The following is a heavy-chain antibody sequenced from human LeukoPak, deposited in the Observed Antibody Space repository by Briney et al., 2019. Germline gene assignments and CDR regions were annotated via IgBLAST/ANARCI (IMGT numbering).Heavy chain of an antibody. J-gene: IGHJ4*02. CDR1: GDSLNTNTW. CDR2: IFHSGST. D-gene: IGHD3-3*01. V-gene: IGHV4-4*02. Sequence: MTSETLSLTCAVSGDSLNTNTWWSWVRQPPGKGLEWTGEIFHSGSTNYHPSLESRLTISMDKSKNSFSLRLTSVTAADTAVYYCAREFFGARAFQCWGQGILVTVSS. CDR3: AREFFGARAFQC.